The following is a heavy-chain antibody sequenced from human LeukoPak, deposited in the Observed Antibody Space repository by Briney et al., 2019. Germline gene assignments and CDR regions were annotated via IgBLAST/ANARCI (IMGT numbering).Heavy chain of an antibody. CDR2: VYPGGCDT. CDR1: GYSFTSYW. V-gene: IGHV5-51*01. Sequence: GESLKISCKGSGYSFTSYWIGWVRQRPGKGLEWMGIVYPGGCDTSYSPSFLGQGAILAVKAISTAYLQWSSLKASDTAMYYCARPSLEGEPLLDYWGHGTLVTVSS. J-gene: IGHJ4*01. D-gene: IGHD1-26*01. CDR3: ARPSLEGEPLLDY.